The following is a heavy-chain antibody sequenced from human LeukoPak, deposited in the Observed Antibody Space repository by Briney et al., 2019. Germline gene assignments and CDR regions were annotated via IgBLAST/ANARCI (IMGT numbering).Heavy chain of an antibody. CDR2: IYYSGST. CDR3: ARSPWGGDLDAFDI. CDR1: GGSISSSSYY. Sequence: SETLSLTCTVSGGSISSSSYYWGWIRQPPGKGLEWIGSIYYSGSTYYNPSLKSRVTISVDTSKNQFSLKLSSVTAADTAVYYCARSPWGGDLDAFDIWGQGTMVTVSS. J-gene: IGHJ3*02. D-gene: IGHD4-17*01. V-gene: IGHV4-39*07.